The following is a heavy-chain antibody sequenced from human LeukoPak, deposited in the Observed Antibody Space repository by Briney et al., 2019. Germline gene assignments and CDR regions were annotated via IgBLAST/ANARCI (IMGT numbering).Heavy chain of an antibody. CDR1: GFTFSSYD. J-gene: IGHJ4*02. CDR2: IYSDNT. V-gene: IGHV3-53*01. D-gene: IGHD4/OR15-4a*01. Sequence: GGSLRLSCTASGFTFSSYDMNWVRQAPGKGLEWVSFIYSDNTHYSDSVKGRFTISRDNSKNTLYLQMNSLRAEDTAVYYCARRAGAYSHPYDYWGQGTLVTVSS. CDR3: ARRAGAYSHPYDY.